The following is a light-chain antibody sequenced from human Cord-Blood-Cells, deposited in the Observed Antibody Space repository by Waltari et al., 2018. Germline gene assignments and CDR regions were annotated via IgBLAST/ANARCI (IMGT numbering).Light chain of an antibody. CDR3: SSYTSSSRV. J-gene: IGLJ3*02. Sequence: QSALTQPASVSGSPGQSITISCTGTSSDVGGYNYVSWYQQHPGKDPKLMSYDVSNLSSGVSKRCSGSKSVNTASLTIFGLQAEYEADYYCSSYTSSSRVFGGGTKLTVL. V-gene: IGLV2-14*03. CDR1: SSDVGGYNY. CDR2: DVS.